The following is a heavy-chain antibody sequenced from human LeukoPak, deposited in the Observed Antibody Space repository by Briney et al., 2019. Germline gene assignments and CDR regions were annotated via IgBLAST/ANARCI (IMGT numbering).Heavy chain of an antibody. Sequence: SQTLSLTCTVSGASVTSGGYFWTWIRQHPGKGLEWIGYISNSGTTAYNPSFKSRLFISLDTSKNQFSLRLSTVTASDTAVYYCARDVVVTSSPDAFDFWGQGTMVTVSS. V-gene: IGHV4-31*03. D-gene: IGHD2-21*02. CDR2: ISNSGTT. CDR1: GASVTSGGYF. J-gene: IGHJ3*01. CDR3: ARDVVVTSSPDAFDF.